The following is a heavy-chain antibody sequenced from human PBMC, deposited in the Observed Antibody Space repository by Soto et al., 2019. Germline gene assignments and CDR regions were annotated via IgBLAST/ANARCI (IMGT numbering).Heavy chain of an antibody. CDR2: MNPNSGNT. CDR3: ARSREQQLAFDN. J-gene: IGHJ4*02. D-gene: IGHD6-13*01. CDR1: GYTFTSYD. V-gene: IGHV1-8*01. Sequence: ASVKVSCKASGYTFTSYDINWVRQATGQGLEWMGWMNPNSGNTGYAQKFQGRVTMTRNTSISTAYMELSSLRSEDTAVYYCARSREQQLAFDNWGQGTLVTVSS.